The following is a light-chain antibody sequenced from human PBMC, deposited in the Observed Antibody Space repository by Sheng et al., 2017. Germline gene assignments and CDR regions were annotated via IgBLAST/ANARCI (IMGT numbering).Light chain of an antibody. CDR2: QDN. Sequence: SYELTQPPSVSVSPGQTASITCSGDRLGTKYISWYQQRASQSPVLVIYQDNTRPSGISGRFSGSSSGNTATLTISGTQTMDEADYYCQAWDRDVVVFGGGTQLTVL. CDR1: RLGTKY. V-gene: IGLV3-1*01. J-gene: IGLJ2*01. CDR3: QAWDRDVVV.